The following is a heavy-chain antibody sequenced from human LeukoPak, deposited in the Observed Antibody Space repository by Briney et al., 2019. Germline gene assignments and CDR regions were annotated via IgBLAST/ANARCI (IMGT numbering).Heavy chain of an antibody. D-gene: IGHD3-10*01. J-gene: IGHJ6*03. CDR2: INPNSGGT. CDR3: ARDRSSSGLLWFGEVYYYMDV. CDR1: GYTFTSYY. V-gene: IGHV1-2*02. Sequence: ASVKVSCKASGYTFTSYYMHWVRQAPGQGLEWMGWINPNSGGTNYAQKFQGRVTMTRDTSISTAYMELSRLRSDDTAVYYCARDRSSSGLLWFGEVYYYMDVWGKGTTVTVSS.